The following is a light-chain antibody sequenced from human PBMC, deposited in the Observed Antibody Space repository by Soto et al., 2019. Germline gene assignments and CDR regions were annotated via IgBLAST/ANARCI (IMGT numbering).Light chain of an antibody. CDR3: QTWDTGIWV. V-gene: IGLV4-69*01. J-gene: IGLJ3*02. CDR1: SGHSSYA. CDR2: VNSDGSH. Sequence: QPVLTQSPSASASLGASVKLTCTLSSGHSSYAIAWHQQQPEKGPRYLMKVNSDGSHNTGDGIPDRFSGSTSGAERYLTISSLQSEDEADYYCQTWDTGIWVFGAGTKLTVL.